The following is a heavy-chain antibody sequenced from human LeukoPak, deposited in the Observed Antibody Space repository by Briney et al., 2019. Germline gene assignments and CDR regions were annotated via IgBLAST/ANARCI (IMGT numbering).Heavy chain of an antibody. CDR3: TTARSSIAAAGTFDY. CDR1: GFTFSNAW. J-gene: IGHJ4*02. V-gene: IGHV3-15*01. Sequence: GGSLRLSCAASGFTFSNAWMSWVRQAPGKGLEWVGRIKSKTDGGTTDYAAPVKGRFTISRDDSKNTLHLQMNSLKTEDTAVYYCTTARSSIAAAGTFDYWGQGTLVTVSS. CDR2: IKSKTDGGTT. D-gene: IGHD6-13*01.